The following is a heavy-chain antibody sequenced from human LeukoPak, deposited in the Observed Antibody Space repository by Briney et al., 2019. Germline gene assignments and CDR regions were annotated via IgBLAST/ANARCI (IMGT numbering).Heavy chain of an antibody. CDR2: ISYDGSNK. V-gene: IGHV3-30*18. J-gene: IGHJ4*02. CDR3: AKDLEVVGATSNFDY. D-gene: IGHD1-26*01. CDR1: GFTFSSYG. Sequence: PGGSLRLSCAASGFTFSSYGMHWVRQAPGKGLEWVAVISYDGSNKYYADSVKGRFTISRDNSKNTLYLQMNSLRAEDTAVYYCAKDLEVVGATSNFDYWGQGTLVTVSS.